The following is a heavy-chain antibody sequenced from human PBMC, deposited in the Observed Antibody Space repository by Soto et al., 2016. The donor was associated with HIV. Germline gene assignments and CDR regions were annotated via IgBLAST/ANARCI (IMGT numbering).Heavy chain of an antibody. CDR3: VKGYFDSSEMGS. CDR1: GFKFGDDA. CDR2: ISRTGAST. J-gene: IGHJ4*02. V-gene: IGHV3-43*02. Sequence: EVQLVESGGGVVQPGGSLRLSCEASGFKFGDDAMQWVRQVSGKGLDWVSLISRTGASTYYADSVKGRFTISRDNRKNALFLQMNSLTTEDTALYYCVKGYFDSSEMGSWGQGTLVTVSP. D-gene: IGHD3-22*01.